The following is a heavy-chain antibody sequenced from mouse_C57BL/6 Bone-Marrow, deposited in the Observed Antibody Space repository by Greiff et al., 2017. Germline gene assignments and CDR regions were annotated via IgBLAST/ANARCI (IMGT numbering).Heavy chain of an antibody. Sequence: QVQLQQSGAELVRPGTSVKVSCKASGYAFTNYLIEWVKQRPGQGLEWIGVINPGSGGTNYNEKFKGKATLTAAKSSSTAYMQLSSLTSEDSAVYFCARLIYYVYDYFDYWGQGTTLTVSS. CDR1: GYAFTNYL. J-gene: IGHJ2*01. CDR3: ARLIYYVYDYFDY. D-gene: IGHD2-2*01. CDR2: INPGSGGT. V-gene: IGHV1-54*01.